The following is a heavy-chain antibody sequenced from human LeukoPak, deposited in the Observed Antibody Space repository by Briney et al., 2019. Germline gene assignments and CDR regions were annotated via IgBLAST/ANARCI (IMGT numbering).Heavy chain of an antibody. CDR3: ARHPLTGGYDY. D-gene: IGHD7-27*01. J-gene: IGHJ4*02. Sequence: LETLSLTCTVSGGSISSYYWSWIRQPPGKGLEWIGYIYTSGSTNYNPSLKSRVTISVDTSKNQFSLKLSSVTAADTAVYYCARHPLTGGYDYWGQGTLVTVSS. CDR1: GGSISSYY. V-gene: IGHV4-4*09. CDR2: IYTSGST.